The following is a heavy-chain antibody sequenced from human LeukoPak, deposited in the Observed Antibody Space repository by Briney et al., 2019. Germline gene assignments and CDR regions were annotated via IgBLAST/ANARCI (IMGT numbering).Heavy chain of an antibody. D-gene: IGHD1/OR15-1a*01. CDR3: AKATEQDWFDP. CDR1: GFTFDDYA. J-gene: IGHJ5*02. Sequence: GGSLRLSCAASGFTFDDYAMHWVRQAPGRGLEWVSGISWNSGSIGYADSVKGRFTISRDNAKNSLYPQINSLRAEDTALYYCAKATEQDWFDPWGQGTLVTVSS. CDR2: ISWNSGSI. V-gene: IGHV3-9*01.